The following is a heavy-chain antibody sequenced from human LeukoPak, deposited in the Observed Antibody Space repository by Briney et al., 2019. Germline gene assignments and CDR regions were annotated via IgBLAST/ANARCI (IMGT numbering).Heavy chain of an antibody. CDR1: GFTFSSYS. CDR2: IKQDGSQR. V-gene: IGHV3-7*01. J-gene: IGHJ5*02. D-gene: IGHD3-3*01. Sequence: GGSLRLSCAASGFTFSSYSMNWVRQAPGKGLEWVANIKQDGSQRYYVDSVKGRFTISRDNAKNSLYLQMSSLRAEDTAMYYCARDSGRGGESGYYDLWGQGTLVAVSS. CDR3: ARDSGRGGESGYYDL.